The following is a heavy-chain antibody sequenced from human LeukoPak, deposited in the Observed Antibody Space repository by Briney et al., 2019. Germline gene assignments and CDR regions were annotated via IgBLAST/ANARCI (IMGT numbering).Heavy chain of an antibody. D-gene: IGHD3-22*01. Sequence: GGSLRLSCAASGFTFRNYGMHWVRQAPGKGLEWVAIIYYDGSNKYYADSVKGRFTISRDNSKNTLYLQMNSLRAEDTAVYYCRWDHYDSSGYYVDYWGQGTLVTVSS. V-gene: IGHV3-33*01. CDR2: IYYDGSNK. J-gene: IGHJ4*02. CDR1: GFTFRNYG. CDR3: RWDHYDSSGYYVDY.